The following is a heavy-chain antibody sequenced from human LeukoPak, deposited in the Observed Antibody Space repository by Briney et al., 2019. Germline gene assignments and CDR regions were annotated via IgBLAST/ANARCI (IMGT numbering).Heavy chain of an antibody. D-gene: IGHD2-2*01. Sequence: GGSLRLSCAASGFTFSSYTMNWVRQAPGKGLEWVSSIISSGSYIYYADSVKGRFTISRDNAKNSLYLQMNSLRAEDSAVYYCARDFGGYCSSSNCYLGWLDYWGQGTLVTVSS. CDR3: ARDFGGYCSSSNCYLGWLDY. CDR2: IISSGSYI. CDR1: GFTFSSYT. J-gene: IGHJ4*02. V-gene: IGHV3-21*03.